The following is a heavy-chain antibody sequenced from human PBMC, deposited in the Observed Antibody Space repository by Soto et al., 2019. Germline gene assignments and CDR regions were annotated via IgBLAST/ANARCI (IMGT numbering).Heavy chain of an antibody. D-gene: IGHD6-6*01. Sequence: GGSLRLSCAASGFTFSSYWMSWVRQAPGKGLEWVANIRQDGSEKYYVDSVKGRFTISRDNAKNSLYLQMNSLRAEDTAFYYCARDMEARAARRGAFDIWGQGTMVTVSS. CDR2: IRQDGSEK. CDR3: ARDMEARAARRGAFDI. J-gene: IGHJ3*02. V-gene: IGHV3-7*03. CDR1: GFTFSSYW.